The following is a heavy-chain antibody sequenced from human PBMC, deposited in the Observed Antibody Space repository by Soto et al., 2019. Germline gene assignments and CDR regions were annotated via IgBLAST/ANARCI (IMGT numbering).Heavy chain of an antibody. D-gene: IGHD7-27*01. CDR3: AKDLTGDSGQGHLCDE. Sequence: GGSLRLSCAASGFTFSTYDMTWVRQAPGKGLEWVSTIGDSSDNTFYADSVRGRFTISRDNSKNTLYLQMNSLRAEDTAMYYCAKDLTGDSGQGHLCDEWGQGGLVPVSS. V-gene: IGHV3-23*01. CDR2: IGDSSDNT. J-gene: IGHJ4*02. CDR1: GFTFSTYD.